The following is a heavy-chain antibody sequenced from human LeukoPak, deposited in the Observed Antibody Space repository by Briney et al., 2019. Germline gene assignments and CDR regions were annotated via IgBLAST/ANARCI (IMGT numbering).Heavy chain of an antibody. CDR3: ARLTPPFDY. Sequence: GGSLRLSCAASGFTFSNYWMHWVRQAPGKGLVWVARIDSDGSTTNYADSVKGRFTISRDNAKNTLYLQMNSLRAEDTAVYYCARLTPPFDYWGQGTLVTVSS. V-gene: IGHV3-74*01. CDR1: GFTFSNYW. CDR2: IDSDGSTT. J-gene: IGHJ4*02. D-gene: IGHD3-16*01.